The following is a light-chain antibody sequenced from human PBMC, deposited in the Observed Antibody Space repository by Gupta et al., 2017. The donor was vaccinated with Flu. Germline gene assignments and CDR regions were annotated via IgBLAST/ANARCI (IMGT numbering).Light chain of an antibody. CDR2: GAS. V-gene: IGKV3-20*01. Sequence: EIVLTQSPGTLSLSPGERATLSCRASQRVSRSDLAWYQQKPGQAPSLLIYGASSRATGIPDRFSGSGSGTDFTLTISRLEPEDFAVYYCHQVGCSPKTFGQGTKVEIK. J-gene: IGKJ1*01. CDR1: QRVSRSD. CDR3: HQVGCSPKT.